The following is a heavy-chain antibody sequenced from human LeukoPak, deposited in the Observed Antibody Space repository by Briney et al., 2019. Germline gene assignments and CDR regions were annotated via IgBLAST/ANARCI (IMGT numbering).Heavy chain of an antibody. CDR2: IGYDGSNK. D-gene: IGHD3-22*01. Sequence: GSLRLSCAASGFSFSSYGMHWVRPAPGKGLEWVAVIGYDGSNKYYADSVKGRFTISRDNSKNTLYLQMNSLRTEDTAVYFCAKEIYYDSSAFFDYWGQGTLVTVSS. V-gene: IGHV3-30*18. J-gene: IGHJ4*02. CDR3: AKEIYYDSSAFFDY. CDR1: GFSFSSYG.